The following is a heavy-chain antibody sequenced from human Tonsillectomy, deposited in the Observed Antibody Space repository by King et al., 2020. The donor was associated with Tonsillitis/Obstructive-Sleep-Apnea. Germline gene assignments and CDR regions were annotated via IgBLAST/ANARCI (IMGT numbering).Heavy chain of an antibody. D-gene: IGHD1-26*01. V-gene: IGHV3-49*05. Sequence: VQLVESGGGLVKPGRSLRLSCTASGFTFGDYAMSWFRQAPGKGLEWVGVIRSKAYGGTTEYAASVKGRFTISRDDSKSIAYLQMNSLKTEDTAVYYCTRSQWELPYYYYYYMDVWGKGTTVTVSS. CDR3: TRSQWELPYYYYYYMDV. CDR1: GFTFGDYA. CDR2: IRSKAYGGTT. J-gene: IGHJ6*03.